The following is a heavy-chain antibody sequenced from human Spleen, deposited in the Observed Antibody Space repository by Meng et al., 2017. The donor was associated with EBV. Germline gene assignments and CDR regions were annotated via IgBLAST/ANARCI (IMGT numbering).Heavy chain of an antibody. CDR3: ARDSGVRGE. D-gene: IGHD2-15*01. Sequence: PLSESGPGLVMPLATLSLTSTVSAGSVIRDNYYWSWIRQPPGKGLEYIGYFYGAGSPNYNPSLKSRVTISMDTSKIQVSLKLTSVTAADTAVYYCARDSGVRGEWGQGTLVTVSS. V-gene: IGHV4-61*01. J-gene: IGHJ4*02. CDR2: FYGAGSP. CDR1: AGSVIRDNYY.